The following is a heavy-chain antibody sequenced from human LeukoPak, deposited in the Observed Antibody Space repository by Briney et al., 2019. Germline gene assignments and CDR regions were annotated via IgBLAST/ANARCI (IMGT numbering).Heavy chain of an antibody. Sequence: GGSLRLSCAASGFTFSSYAMSWVRQAPGKGLEWVGFIRSKAYGGTTEYAASVKGRFTISRDDSKSIAYLQMNSLKTEDTAVYYCTRGLESWLQYWYFDLWGRGTLVTVSS. J-gene: IGHJ2*01. CDR3: TRGLESWLQYWYFDL. V-gene: IGHV3-49*04. CDR1: GFTFSSYA. D-gene: IGHD5-24*01. CDR2: IRSKAYGGTT.